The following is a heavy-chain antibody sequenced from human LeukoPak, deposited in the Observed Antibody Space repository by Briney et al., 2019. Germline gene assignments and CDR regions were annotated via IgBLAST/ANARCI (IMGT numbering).Heavy chain of an antibody. CDR1: GTSISNYY. CDR3: ARGTTRYTTTYYFDY. V-gene: IGHV4-59*01. J-gene: IGHJ4*02. Sequence: SETLSFTCTVSGTSISNYYWSWIRQPPGKGLEWIGYIYYSGDTNYNPSLKSRVTMSVDTSKNQFSLKLSSLTAADTAVFYCARGTTRYTTTYYFDYWGQGTLVTVSS. CDR2: IYYSGDT. D-gene: IGHD2-2*02.